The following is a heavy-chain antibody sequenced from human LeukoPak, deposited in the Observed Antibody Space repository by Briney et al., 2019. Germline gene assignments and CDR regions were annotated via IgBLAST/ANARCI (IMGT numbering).Heavy chain of an antibody. CDR2: INPNSGGT. Sequence: ASVKVSCKASGYTFTGYYMHWVRQAPGQGLEWMGWINPNSGGTNYAQKFQGRVTMTRDTSISTAYMELSRLRSDDAAVYYCARSGYHERYYFDYWGQGTLVTVSS. V-gene: IGHV1-2*02. D-gene: IGHD3-9*01. J-gene: IGHJ4*02. CDR3: ARSGYHERYYFDY. CDR1: GYTFTGYY.